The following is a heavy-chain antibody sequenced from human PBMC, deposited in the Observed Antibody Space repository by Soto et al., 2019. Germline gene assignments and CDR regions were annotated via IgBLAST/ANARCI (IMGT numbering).Heavy chain of an antibody. CDR2: INPSGGST. Sequence: ASVKVSCKASGYTFTSYYMHWVRQAPGQGLEWMGIINPSGGSTSYAQKFQGRVTMTRDTSTSTVYMELSSLRSEDTAVYYCPGAYSGHEAPGLYFDYWGQGTLVNVSS. D-gene: IGHD5-12*01. V-gene: IGHV1-46*01. CDR1: GYTFTSYY. J-gene: IGHJ4*02. CDR3: PGAYSGHEAPGLYFDY.